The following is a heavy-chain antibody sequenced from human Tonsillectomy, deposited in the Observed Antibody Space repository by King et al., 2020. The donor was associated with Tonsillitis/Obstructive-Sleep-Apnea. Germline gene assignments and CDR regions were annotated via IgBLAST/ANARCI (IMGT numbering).Heavy chain of an antibody. CDR2: ISTSSSTI. CDR3: ARGRGYSYGYPDY. Sequence: VQLVESGGGLVQPGGSLRFSCAAFGFTFSSESMNWVRQAPGRGREWVSYISTSSSTIYYADSVKGRFTINRDNSKNSLYLHMNSLRDEDTAVYYCARGRGYSYGYPDYWGQGTLVTVSS. V-gene: IGHV3-48*02. J-gene: IGHJ4*02. CDR1: GFTFSSES. D-gene: IGHD5-18*01.